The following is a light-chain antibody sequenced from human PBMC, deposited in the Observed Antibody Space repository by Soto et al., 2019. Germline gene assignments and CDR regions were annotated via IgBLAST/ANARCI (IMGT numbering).Light chain of an antibody. J-gene: IGLJ1*01. V-gene: IGLV1-40*01. CDR1: SSNIGAGYD. CDR3: QSHDSSLHASV. Sequence: QSALPQPPSVSGAPGQRVTISCTGSSSNIGAGYDVHWYLQLPGTAPKLLIYGNTNRPSGVPDRFSGSKSGSSASLAITGLQAEDEAAYYCQSHDSSLHASVFGTGTKVTVL. CDR2: GNT.